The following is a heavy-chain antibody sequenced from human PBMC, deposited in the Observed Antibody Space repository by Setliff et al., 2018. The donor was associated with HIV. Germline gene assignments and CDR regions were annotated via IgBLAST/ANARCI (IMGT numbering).Heavy chain of an antibody. CDR2: ISGSGYST. V-gene: IGHV3-23*01. D-gene: IGHD6-19*01. J-gene: IGHJ4*02. CDR1: GFTFSSHA. Sequence: GGSLRLSCAASGFTFSSHAMSWVRQAPEKGLEWVSTISGSGYSTYYADSVQGRFTISRDNSKNTLYLQMNSLRAEDTAVYYCAKDGGSGWYYWGQGTLGTVS. CDR3: AKDGGSGWYY.